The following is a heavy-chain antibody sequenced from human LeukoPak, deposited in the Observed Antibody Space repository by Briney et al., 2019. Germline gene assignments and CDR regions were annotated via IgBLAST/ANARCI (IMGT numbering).Heavy chain of an antibody. Sequence: KPSETLSLTCAVSAYSISSGYYWAWIRQPPGKGLEWIGSIYHSGSTYYNPSLKSRVTISIDTSKNQFSLKLSSVTAADTAVYYCTRHGIECISTNCYWATVRYWGQGTLVTVSS. CDR1: AYSISSGYY. J-gene: IGHJ4*02. V-gene: IGHV4-38-2*01. CDR2: IYHSGST. D-gene: IGHD2-2*01. CDR3: TRHGIECISTNCYWATVRY.